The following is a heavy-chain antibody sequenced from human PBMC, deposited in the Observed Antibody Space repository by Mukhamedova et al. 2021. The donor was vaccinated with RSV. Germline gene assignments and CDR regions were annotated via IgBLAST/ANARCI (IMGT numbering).Heavy chain of an antibody. Sequence: IRQPPGKGLEWIGEIDHSGSTNYNPSLKSRVTISVDTSKNHFSLKLSSVTAADTAVYYCARDVVLNWFDPWAREPWSPSPQ. D-gene: IGHD2-21*01. V-gene: IGHV4-34*01. CDR3: ARDVVLNWFDP. CDR2: IDHSGST. J-gene: IGHJ5*02.